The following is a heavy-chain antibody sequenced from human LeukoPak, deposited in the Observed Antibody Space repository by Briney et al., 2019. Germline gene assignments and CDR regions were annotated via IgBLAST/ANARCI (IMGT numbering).Heavy chain of an antibody. CDR1: GFTFSSYA. CDR2: ISGSGGST. D-gene: IGHD1-14*01. V-gene: IGHV3-23*01. CDR3: AREPGSYYYGMDV. J-gene: IGHJ6*02. Sequence: GGSLRLSCAASGFTFSSYAMSWVRQAPGKGLEWVSAISGSGGSTYYADSVKGRFTISRDNAKNSPYLQMNSLRAEDTAVYYCAREPGSYYYGMDVWGQGTTVTVSS.